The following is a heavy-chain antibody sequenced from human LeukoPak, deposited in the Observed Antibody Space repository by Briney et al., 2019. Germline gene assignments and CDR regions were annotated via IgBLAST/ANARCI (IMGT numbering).Heavy chain of an antibody. CDR2: ISGSGGST. CDR3: AKEEGYCSGGSCYSEAFDY. CDR1: GFTFSSYA. V-gene: IGHV3-23*01. Sequence: GGSLRLSCAASGFTFSSYAMSWVRQAPGKGLEWVSAISGSGGSTYYADSVKGRFTIPRDNSKNTLYLQMNSLRAEDTAVYYCAKEEGYCSGGSCYSEAFDYWGQGTLVTVSS. J-gene: IGHJ4*02. D-gene: IGHD2-15*01.